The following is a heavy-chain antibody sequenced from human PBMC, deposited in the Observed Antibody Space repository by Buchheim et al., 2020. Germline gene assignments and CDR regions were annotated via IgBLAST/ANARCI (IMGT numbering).Heavy chain of an antibody. V-gene: IGHV3-48*04. CDR2: ISSTSSSI. D-gene: IGHD1-26*01. J-gene: IGHJ4*02. CDR3: ADSLRVGGPR. CDR1: GFTFSGSS. Sequence: EVQMVESGGGLVQPGGSLRLSCAVSGFTFSGSSMNWVRQAPGKGLEWVSYISSTSSSINYADSVKGRFTVSRDNAKNSLYLQMNSLRAEYTAIYYCADSLRVGGPRGGQGTL.